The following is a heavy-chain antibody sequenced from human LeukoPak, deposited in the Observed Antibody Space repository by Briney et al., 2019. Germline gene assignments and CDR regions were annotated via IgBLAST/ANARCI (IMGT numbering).Heavy chain of an antibody. CDR3: ARGGSLRYCSSTSCYGGWFDP. CDR1: GGSISSHY. D-gene: IGHD2-2*01. CDR2: IYYSGST. Sequence: SETLSLTCTVSGGSISSHYWSWIRQPPGKGLEWIGYIYYSGSTNYNTSLKSRVTISVDTSKNQFSLKLSSVTAADTAVYYCARGGSLRYCSSTSCYGGWFDPWGQGTLVTVSS. J-gene: IGHJ5*02. V-gene: IGHV4-59*11.